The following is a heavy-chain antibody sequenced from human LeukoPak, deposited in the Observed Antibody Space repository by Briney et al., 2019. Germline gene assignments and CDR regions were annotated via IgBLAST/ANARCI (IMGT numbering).Heavy chain of an antibody. J-gene: IGHJ4*02. D-gene: IGHD5-12*01. V-gene: IGHV4-39*07. CDR1: GGSISTSNYY. CDR2: IFYSGST. Sequence: SETLSLTCTVSGGSISTSNYYWGWIRQPPGKGLEWIGNIFYSGSTYYSPSLRSRVTISLDTSKNQFSLKLSSVTAADTAVYYCARGPRGYSGYDSIDYWGQGTLVTVSS. CDR3: ARGPRGYSGYDSIDY.